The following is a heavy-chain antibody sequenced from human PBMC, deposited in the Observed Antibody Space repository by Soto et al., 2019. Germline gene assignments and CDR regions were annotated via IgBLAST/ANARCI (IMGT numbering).Heavy chain of an antibody. J-gene: IGHJ4*02. Sequence: GPTLVNPTQTLTLTCTFSGFSLSTSGVGVGWIRRPPGKALEWLALIYWDDDKRYSPSLKSRVTITKDTFKNQLVLTMTNMDPVDTATYYCAHLPWKQLWPRAPVVYWGQGTPVTVSS. CDR2: IYWDDDK. D-gene: IGHD5-18*01. CDR3: AHLPWKQLWPRAPVVY. V-gene: IGHV2-5*02. CDR1: GFSLSTSGVG.